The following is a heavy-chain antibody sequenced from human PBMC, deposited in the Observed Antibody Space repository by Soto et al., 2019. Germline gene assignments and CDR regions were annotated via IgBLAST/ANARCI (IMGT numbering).Heavy chain of an antibody. Sequence: QVQLVESGGGVVQPGRSLRLSCAASGFTFSSYGMHWVRQAPGKGLEWVAVIWYDGSNKYYADSVKGRFTISRDNSKNPLYLQMNSLRAEDTAVYYCARGGGGPYFDYWGQGTLVTVSS. D-gene: IGHD3-10*01. V-gene: IGHV3-33*01. CDR3: ARGGGGPYFDY. J-gene: IGHJ4*02. CDR2: IWYDGSNK. CDR1: GFTFSSYG.